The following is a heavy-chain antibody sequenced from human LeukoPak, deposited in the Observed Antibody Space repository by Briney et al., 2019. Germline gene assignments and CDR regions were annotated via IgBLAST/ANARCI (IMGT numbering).Heavy chain of an antibody. CDR2: ISFDGSNK. Sequence: GGSLRLSCAASGFTFSSYAMHWVRQAPGKGLEWVAVISFDGSNKYYADSVKGRFTISRDISKNTLYLQMNSLRAEDTAVYYCAREPPYYDSSGLYYYYGMDVWGQGTTVTVSS. V-gene: IGHV3-30*04. J-gene: IGHJ6*02. CDR1: GFTFSSYA. CDR3: AREPPYYDSSGLYYYYGMDV. D-gene: IGHD3-22*01.